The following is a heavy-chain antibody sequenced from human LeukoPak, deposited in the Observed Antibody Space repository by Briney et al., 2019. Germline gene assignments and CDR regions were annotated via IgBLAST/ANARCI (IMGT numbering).Heavy chain of an antibody. CDR3: AKGGYQYDSSGHNYFDY. V-gene: IGHV3-66*01. D-gene: IGHD3-22*01. Sequence: GGSLRLSCAASGFTFDDYGLSWVRQAPGKGLEWVSVIYSGGSTHDADSVKGRFTIFRDNSKNTLYLQMNSLRAEDTAVYYCAKGGYQYDSSGHNYFDYWGQGTLVTVSS. CDR1: GFTFDDYG. J-gene: IGHJ4*02. CDR2: IYSGGST.